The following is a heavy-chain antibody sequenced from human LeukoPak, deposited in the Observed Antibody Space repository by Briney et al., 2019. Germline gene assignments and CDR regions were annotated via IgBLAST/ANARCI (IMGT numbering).Heavy chain of an antibody. CDR3: ARASRPLAAFDI. CDR1: GFTFSSYG. V-gene: IGHV3-33*01. J-gene: IGHJ3*02. Sequence: GGSLRLSCAASGFTFSSYGMHWVRQAPGKGLEWVAVIWYDGSNKCYTDSVKGRFTISRDNSKNTLYLQMNSVRAEDTAVYYCARASRPLAAFDIWGQGTMVTVSS. CDR2: IWYDGSNK.